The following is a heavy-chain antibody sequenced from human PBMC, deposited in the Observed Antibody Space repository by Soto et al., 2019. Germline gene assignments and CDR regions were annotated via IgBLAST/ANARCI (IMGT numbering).Heavy chain of an antibody. CDR2: ISDSGST. V-gene: IGHV3-23*01. CDR3: AKDKGGRYCSSTSCLYSFDY. Sequence: EVQLLESGGGLVQPGGSLRLSCTASGFTFSTYAMSWVRQAPGKGLEWVSTISDSGSTYYADSVQGRFTISRDNSKNKVYLEMNSLRAEDTAVYYCAKDKGGRYCSSTSCLYSFDYWGQGTLVPVSS. J-gene: IGHJ4*02. CDR1: GFTFSTYA. D-gene: IGHD2-2*01.